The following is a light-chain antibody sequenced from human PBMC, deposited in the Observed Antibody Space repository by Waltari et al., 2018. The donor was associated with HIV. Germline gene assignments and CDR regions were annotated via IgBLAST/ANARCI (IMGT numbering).Light chain of an antibody. CDR2: GAS. V-gene: IGKV3-15*01. CDR1: QSINNT. Sequence: EIVMTQSPVPLSVSPGERGTLSCRASQSINNTLAGYQHEPGQAPRLLIYGASTRATGIPARFSGSGSGTDFSLNISTLQSEDFAVYYCQQYNNWPRTFGRGTKVEIK. CDR3: QQYNNWPRT. J-gene: IGKJ4*02.